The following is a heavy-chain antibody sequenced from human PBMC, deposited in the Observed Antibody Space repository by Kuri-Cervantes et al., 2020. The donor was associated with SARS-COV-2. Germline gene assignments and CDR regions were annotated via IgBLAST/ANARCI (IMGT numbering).Heavy chain of an antibody. CDR3: AMSLYLHGSGYYYDAFDI. D-gene: IGHD3-22*01. CDR2: IYPADSDT. Sequence: GESLKISCKGSGYSFTNYWIGWVRQMPGKGLEWMGIIYPADSDTRYSPSFQGQVTISADKSISTAYLQWSSLKASDTAMYYCAMSLYLHGSGYYYDAFDIWGQGTMVTVSS. V-gene: IGHV5-51*01. CDR1: GYSFTNYW. J-gene: IGHJ3*02.